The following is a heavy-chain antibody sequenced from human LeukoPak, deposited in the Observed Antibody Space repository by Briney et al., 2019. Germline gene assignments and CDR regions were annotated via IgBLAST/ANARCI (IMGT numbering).Heavy chain of an antibody. Sequence: GGSLRLSCAASGFTFSSYAMSWVRQAPGKGLEWVSAISGSGGSTYYADSVKGRFTISRDNSKNTLYLQMNSLRAEDTAVYYCAKDTYYYGSGSPYAFDIWGQGTMVTVSS. CDR1: GFTFSSYA. J-gene: IGHJ3*02. CDR2: ISGSGGST. D-gene: IGHD3-10*01. V-gene: IGHV3-23*01. CDR3: AKDTYYYGSGSPYAFDI.